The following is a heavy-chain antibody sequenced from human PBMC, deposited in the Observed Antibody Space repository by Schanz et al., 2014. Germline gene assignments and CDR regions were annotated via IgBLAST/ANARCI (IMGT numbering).Heavy chain of an antibody. J-gene: IGHJ5*02. CDR3: AKDQLANYRGSGYNWFDP. D-gene: IGHD3-10*01. V-gene: IGHV3-30*02. CDR1: GFTFSGYG. CDR2: IRFDGSDK. Sequence: QVQLVESGGGVVQPGGSLRLSCAASGFTFSGYGMHWVRQAPGKGLEWVTFIRFDGSDKYYADSVKGRFSVSRDNSKNTLYLQMNSLRADDTAVYYCAKDQLANYRGSGYNWFDPWGQGTLVTVSS.